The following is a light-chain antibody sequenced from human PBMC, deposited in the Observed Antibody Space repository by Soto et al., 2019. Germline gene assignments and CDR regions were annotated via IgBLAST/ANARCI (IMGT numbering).Light chain of an antibody. CDR2: EAS. V-gene: IGKV1-33*01. CDR3: QQYHSLPFT. CDR1: QVISSW. J-gene: IGKJ3*01. Sequence: DIQMTQSPSSLAASVGDRVTITCRASQVISSWVVWYQQTPGKAPKFLIYEASNLERGVPSRFSGSGSGTDFTFTINSLQPEDIATYYCQQYHSLPFTFGPGTKLDIK.